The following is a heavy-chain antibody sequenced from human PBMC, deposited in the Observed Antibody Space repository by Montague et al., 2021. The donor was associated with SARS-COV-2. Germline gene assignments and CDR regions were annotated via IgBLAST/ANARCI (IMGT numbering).Heavy chain of an antibody. D-gene: IGHD3-22*01. V-gene: IGHV4-39*01. CDR3: ARHYYDSSGYHSPWYFDL. CDR1: GGSISSSSYY. CDR2: IYYSGST. Sequence: SETLSLTCTVSGGSISSSSYYWGWIRQPPGKGLEWIGSIYYSGSTYYNPSLKSRVTISVDTSENQFSLKLSSVTAADTAVYYCARHYYDSSGYHSPWYFDLWGRGTLVTVSS. J-gene: IGHJ2*01.